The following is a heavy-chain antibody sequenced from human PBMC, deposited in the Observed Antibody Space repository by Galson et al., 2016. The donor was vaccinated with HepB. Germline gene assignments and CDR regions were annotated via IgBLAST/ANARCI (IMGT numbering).Heavy chain of an antibody. Sequence: SLRLSCAASGFTFSSYAMHWVCQAPGKGLEWVAVISYDGSNKFYADSVKGRFTISRDNSKNTLYLQMNSLTIEDTALYYCAKHMTTGVSCDYWGQGTLVTVSS. CDR2: ISYDGSNK. V-gene: IGHV3-30*04. CDR1: GFTFSSYA. J-gene: IGHJ4*02. CDR3: AKHMTTGVSCDY. D-gene: IGHD4-11*01.